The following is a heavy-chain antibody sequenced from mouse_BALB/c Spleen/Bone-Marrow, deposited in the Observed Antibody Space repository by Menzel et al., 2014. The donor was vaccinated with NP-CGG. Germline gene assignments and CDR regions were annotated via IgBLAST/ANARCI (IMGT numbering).Heavy chain of an antibody. V-gene: IGHV2-2*02. CDR1: GFSFTSYG. CDR2: ICSGGTT. CDR3: ARNPIRRNAMDY. D-gene: IGHD2-12*01. J-gene: IGHJ4*01. Sequence: QVQLQQSGPGLVQPSQSLSITCTVSGFSFTSYGVHWVRQSPGKGLEWLGVICSGGTTDYYAPFMSRLSISKDNSKRQVVMKMNSLQANDTAIYYSARNPIRRNAMDYWGQGTSVTVSS.